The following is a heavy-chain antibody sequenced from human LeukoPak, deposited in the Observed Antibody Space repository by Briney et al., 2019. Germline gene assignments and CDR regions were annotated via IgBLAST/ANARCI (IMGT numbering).Heavy chain of an antibody. Sequence: GGSLRLSCAASGFTVSSNYMSWVRQAPGKGLEWVSVIYSGGSTYYADSVKGRFTISRDNSKNTLLLQMNSLRAEDTAVYYCARHLQITMVRGVSYFYYYMDVWGKGTTVTISS. V-gene: IGHV3-66*04. J-gene: IGHJ6*03. CDR1: GFTVSSNY. CDR3: ARHLQITMVRGVSYFYYYMDV. CDR2: IYSGGST. D-gene: IGHD3-10*01.